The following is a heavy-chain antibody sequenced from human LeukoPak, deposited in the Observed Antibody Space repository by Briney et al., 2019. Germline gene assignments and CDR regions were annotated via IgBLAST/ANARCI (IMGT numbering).Heavy chain of an antibody. CDR3: AKDSSQGGDYFDS. CDR1: EFTFSKYA. V-gene: IGHV3-23*01. CDR2: INGSGVIT. D-gene: IGHD3-16*01. Sequence: GGSLRLSCAASEFTFSKYAMNWVRQAPGEGLEWVSGINGSGVITFYADSVKGRFTISRDNSKNTLYLQMNSLSAEDSAIYYCAKDSSQGGDYFDSWGQGTLVTVSS. J-gene: IGHJ4*02.